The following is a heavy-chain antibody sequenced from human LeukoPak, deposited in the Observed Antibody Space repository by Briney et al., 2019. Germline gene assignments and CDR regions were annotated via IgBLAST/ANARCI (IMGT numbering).Heavy chain of an antibody. V-gene: IGHV4-38-2*02. D-gene: IGHD4-17*01. CDR3: ARLPTVTFFDY. CDR1: GYSISSAYY. J-gene: IGHJ4*02. Sequence: PSETLSLTCTVSGYSISSAYYWSWIRQPPGKGLEWIGSIYYSGSTYHNPSLKSRVTISVDTSKNQFSLRLSSVTAADTAVYYCARLPTVTFFDYWGQGTLVTVSS. CDR2: IYYSGST.